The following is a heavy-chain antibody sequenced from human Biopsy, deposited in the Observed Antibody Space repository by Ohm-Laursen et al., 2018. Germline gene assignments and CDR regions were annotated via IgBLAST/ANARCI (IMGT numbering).Heavy chain of an antibody. Sequence: SQTLSLTCAVSGDSISSSSYFWGWIRQPPGKGLEWIGSTHYSGITYYNPSLTSRAAISVDTSKNLFSLRLTSVTAADTAVYYCARDYDTSGYYYVSWGQGTLVTVSS. V-gene: IGHV4-39*01. J-gene: IGHJ5*02. CDR2: THYSGIT. D-gene: IGHD3-22*01. CDR1: GDSISSSSYF. CDR3: ARDYDTSGYYYVS.